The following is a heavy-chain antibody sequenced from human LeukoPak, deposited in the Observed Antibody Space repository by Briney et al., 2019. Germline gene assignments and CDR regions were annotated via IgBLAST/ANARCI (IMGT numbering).Heavy chain of an antibody. CDR3: ARDARHCSGGICEAPFDY. D-gene: IGHD2-15*01. CDR2: IHYSGST. J-gene: IGHJ4*02. V-gene: IGHV4-31*03. CDR1: GGSISSGGLY. Sequence: SETLSLTCTVSGGSISSGGLYWSWIRQHPGKGLEWIGYIHYSGSTYYNPSLKSRVTISVDTSKNQFSLKLSSVTAADTAAYYCARDARHCSGGICEAPFDYWGQGTLVTVSS.